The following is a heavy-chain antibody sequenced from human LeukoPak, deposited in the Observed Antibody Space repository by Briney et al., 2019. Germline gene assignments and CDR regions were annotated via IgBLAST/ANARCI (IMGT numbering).Heavy chain of an antibody. Sequence: SETLSLTCTVSGGSISSSSYYWGWIRQPPGKGLEWIGSIYYSGSTCYNPSLKSRVTISVDTSKNQFSLKLSSVTAADTAVYYCARPTTVVTHGAFDTWGQGTMVTVSS. D-gene: IGHD4-23*01. J-gene: IGHJ3*02. CDR3: ARPTTVVTHGAFDT. CDR2: IYYSGST. V-gene: IGHV4-39*07. CDR1: GGSISSSSYY.